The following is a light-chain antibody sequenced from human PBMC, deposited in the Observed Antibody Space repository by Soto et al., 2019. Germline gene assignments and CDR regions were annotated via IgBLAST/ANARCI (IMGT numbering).Light chain of an antibody. CDR3: TSFTSRSTMV. Sequence: QSALTQPASVSGSLRQSIAISCTGSRSDIGGYNYVSWYQHHPGKAPKLIIYDATNRPSDVPNRFSGSKSGNTASLTISGLQAEDEADYYCTSFTSRSTMVFGGGTKVTVL. J-gene: IGLJ2*01. CDR2: DAT. V-gene: IGLV2-14*01. CDR1: RSDIGGYNY.